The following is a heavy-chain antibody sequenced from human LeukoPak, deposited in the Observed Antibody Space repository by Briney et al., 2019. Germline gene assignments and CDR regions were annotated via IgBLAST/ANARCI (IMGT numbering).Heavy chain of an antibody. CDR2: INPNSGGT. J-gene: IGHJ5*02. D-gene: IGHD2-15*01. CDR1: GYTFTGYY. CDR3: ARDLTRGDGSNWFDP. V-gene: IGHV1-2*04. Sequence: GASVKVSCKASGYTFTGYYMHWVRQAPGQGLEWMGWINPNSGGTNYAQKFQGWVTMTRDTSISTAYMELSRLRSDDTAVYYCARDLTRGDGSNWFDPWGQGTLVTVSS.